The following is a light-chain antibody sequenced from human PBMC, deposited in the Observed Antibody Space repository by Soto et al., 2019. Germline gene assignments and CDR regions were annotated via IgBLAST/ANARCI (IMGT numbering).Light chain of an antibody. J-gene: IGLJ3*02. Sequence: SYELTQPPSVSVAPGKTARITCGGNNIGGKSVHWYQLKPGQAPVLIIYNDGVRPSGIPERFSGSNSGNTATLTVSWVEAGDEADYYCQVWGSNADPYVLFGGGTKLTVL. CDR3: QVWGSNADPYVL. CDR2: NDG. CDR1: NIGGKS. V-gene: IGLV3-21*01.